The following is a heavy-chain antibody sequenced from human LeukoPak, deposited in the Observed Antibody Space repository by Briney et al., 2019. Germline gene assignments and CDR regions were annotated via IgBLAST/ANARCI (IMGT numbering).Heavy chain of an antibody. D-gene: IGHD6-19*01. CDR1: GYTFTGYY. CDR3: AGESIAVANDY. J-gene: IGHJ4*02. V-gene: IGHV1-8*02. Sequence: ASVKVSCKASGYTFTGYYMHWVRQATGQGLEWMGWMNPNSGNTGYAQKFQGRVTMTRNTSISTAYMELSSLRSEDTAVYYCAGESIAVANDYWGQGTLVTVSS. CDR2: MNPNSGNT.